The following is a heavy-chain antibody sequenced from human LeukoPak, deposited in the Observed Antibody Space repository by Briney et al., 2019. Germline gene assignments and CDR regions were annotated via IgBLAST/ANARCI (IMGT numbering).Heavy chain of an antibody. CDR2: INSHVRGP. CDR3: VREFYFVLCD. D-gene: IGHD3-9*01. J-gene: IGHJ4*02. V-gene: IGHV3-74*01. Sequence: PGGSLRLSCAASGFTVSTYWVHWVSHAPGKGRVLVSFINSHVRGPVFPDSLHGRFTISRDTAHHIPYLQMHSLRAEDTAVYYCVREFYFVLCDWGQGTLLTVSS. CDR1: GFTVSTYW.